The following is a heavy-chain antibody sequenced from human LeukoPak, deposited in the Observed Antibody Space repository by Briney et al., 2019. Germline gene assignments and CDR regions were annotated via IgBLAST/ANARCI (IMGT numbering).Heavy chain of an antibody. CDR3: AREDIVVVPAAMLGYFDY. D-gene: IGHD2-2*01. V-gene: IGHV3-30*04. CDR1: GFTFSSYA. J-gene: IGHJ4*02. CDR2: ISYDGSDK. Sequence: HPGRSLRLSCAASGFTFSSYAMHWVRQAPGKGLEWVAVISYDGSDKYYADSVKGRFTISRDNSKNTVYLQMNSLRAEDTAVYYCAREDIVVVPAAMLGYFDYWGQGTLVTVSS.